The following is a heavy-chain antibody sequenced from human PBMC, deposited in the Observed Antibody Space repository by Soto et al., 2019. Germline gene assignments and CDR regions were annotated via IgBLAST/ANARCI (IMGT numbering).Heavy chain of an antibody. Sequence: ASVKVSCKASGGTFSSYAISWVRQAPGQGLEWMGGIIPIFGTANYAQKFQGRVTITADESTSTAYMELSSLRSEDTAVYYCARDGHYCSGGSCWSDPWGQGTLVTVSS. CDR1: GGTFSSYA. V-gene: IGHV1-69*13. D-gene: IGHD2-15*01. CDR3: ARDGHYCSGGSCWSDP. CDR2: IIPIFGTA. J-gene: IGHJ5*02.